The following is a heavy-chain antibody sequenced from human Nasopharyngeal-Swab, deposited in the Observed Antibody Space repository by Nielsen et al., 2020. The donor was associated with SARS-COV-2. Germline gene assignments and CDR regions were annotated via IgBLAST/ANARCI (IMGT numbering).Heavy chain of an antibody. CDR1: GFTFSIYG. Sequence: GGSLRLWCGASGFTFSIYGMHCVRQTPGKGLEWLASIWYEGSNKYYAGAVKGRFTISRDNSKNTVYLQMNSLRGEDTAVYYCAIAPSPDDSSGGGYWGQGTLVTVSS. V-gene: IGHV3-33*04. CDR2: IWYEGSNK. CDR3: AIAPSPDDSSGGGY. J-gene: IGHJ4*02. D-gene: IGHD3-22*01.